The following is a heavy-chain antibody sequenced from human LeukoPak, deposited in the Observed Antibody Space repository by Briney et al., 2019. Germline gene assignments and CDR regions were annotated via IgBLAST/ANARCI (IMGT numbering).Heavy chain of an antibody. Sequence: SSETLSLTCTVSGGSISSYYWSWIRQPPGKGLEWIGYIYYSGSTNYNPSLKSRVTISVDTSKNQFSLKLSSVTAADTAVYYCARDNRDGSGSYSYYWGQGTLVTVSS. CDR2: IYYSGST. J-gene: IGHJ4*02. V-gene: IGHV4-59*01. CDR3: ARDNRDGSGSYSYY. D-gene: IGHD3-10*01. CDR1: GGSISSYY.